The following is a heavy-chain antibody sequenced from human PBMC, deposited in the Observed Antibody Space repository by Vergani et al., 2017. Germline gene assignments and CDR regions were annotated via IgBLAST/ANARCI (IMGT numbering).Heavy chain of an antibody. Sequence: QVQVVQSGAEVKKSGASVKVSCKTSGYTFSNYYMHWVRQAPGQGLEWMGIINPSGGHTNYAQKFQGRVTMTRDTSTSTVYMELSSLRSEDTAVYYCARAYYYDSSGYSNYYYMDVWGKGTTVTVSS. D-gene: IGHD3-22*01. V-gene: IGHV1-46*01. CDR1: GYTFSNYY. CDR2: INPSGGHT. CDR3: ARAYYYDSSGYSNYYYMDV. J-gene: IGHJ6*03.